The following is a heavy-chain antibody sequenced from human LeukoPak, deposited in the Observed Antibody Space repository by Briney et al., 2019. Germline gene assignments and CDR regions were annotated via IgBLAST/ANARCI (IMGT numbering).Heavy chain of an antibody. CDR1: GFTFSSYA. Sequence: GGSLRLSCAASGFTFSSYAMHWVRQAPGKRLEWVAVISYDGSNKYYADSVKGRFTISRGNSKNTLYLQMNSLRAEDTAVYYCAKGIYWGQGTLVTVSS. J-gene: IGHJ4*02. V-gene: IGHV3-30*04. CDR3: AKGIY. CDR2: ISYDGSNK.